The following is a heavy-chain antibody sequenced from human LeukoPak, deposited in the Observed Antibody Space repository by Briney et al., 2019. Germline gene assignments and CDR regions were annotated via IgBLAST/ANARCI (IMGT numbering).Heavy chain of an antibody. J-gene: IGHJ4*02. D-gene: IGHD3-22*01. CDR3: ARDRASQVRGIDYYDIKSFDY. CDR2: ITGSGGST. V-gene: IGHV3-23*01. Sequence: QPGGSLRPSCVASGFTFSSYAMSWVRQAPGKGLEWVSAITGSGGSTYYADSVKGRFTISRDNAKNSLYLQMNSLRAEDTAVYYCARDRASQVRGIDYYDIKSFDYWGQGTLVTVSS. CDR1: GFTFSSYA.